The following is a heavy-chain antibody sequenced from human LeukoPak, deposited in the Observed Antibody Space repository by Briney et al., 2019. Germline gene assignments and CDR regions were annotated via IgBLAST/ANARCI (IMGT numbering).Heavy chain of an antibody. CDR3: AKDQGIEVGLRFLEWLFGYFDY. D-gene: IGHD3-3*01. CDR1: GFTFSSYG. J-gene: IGHJ4*02. Sequence: GGSLRLSCAASGFTFSSYGMHWVRQAPGKGLEWVAFIRYDGSNKYYADSVKGRFTISRDNSKNTLYLQMNSLRAEDTAVYYCAKDQGIEVGLRFLEWLFGYFDYWGQGTLVTVSS. CDR2: IRYDGSNK. V-gene: IGHV3-30*02.